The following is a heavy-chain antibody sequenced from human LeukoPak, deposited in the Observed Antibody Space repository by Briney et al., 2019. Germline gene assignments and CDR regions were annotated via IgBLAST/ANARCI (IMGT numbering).Heavy chain of an antibody. CDR2: VYYTGST. CDR1: GGSISSYPYY. J-gene: IGHJ5*02. Sequence: SETLSLTCTVSGGSISSYPYYWGWIRQPPGKGLEWIGSVYYTGSTYSNPSLQSRVTISVDTSKNQFSLKMNSVTAADTAVYYCARVCCYFDSGSSPNWFDPWGQGTLVTVSS. D-gene: IGHD3-10*01. CDR3: ARVCCYFDSGSSPNWFDP. V-gene: IGHV4-39*07.